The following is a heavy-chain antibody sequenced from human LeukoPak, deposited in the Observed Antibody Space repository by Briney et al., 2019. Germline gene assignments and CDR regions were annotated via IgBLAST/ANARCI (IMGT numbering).Heavy chain of an antibody. V-gene: IGHV5-51*01. Sequence: GESLNISCKGSGDSFTSYWIGWLRQMPGKGLEWMGIIYAGDSDTRYSPSFQGQVTISADKSISTAYLQWSSLKASDTAMYYCARQYCSSTSCSYGMDVWGQGTTVTVSS. J-gene: IGHJ6*02. CDR1: GDSFTSYW. CDR3: ARQYCSSTSCSYGMDV. CDR2: IYAGDSDT. D-gene: IGHD2-2*01.